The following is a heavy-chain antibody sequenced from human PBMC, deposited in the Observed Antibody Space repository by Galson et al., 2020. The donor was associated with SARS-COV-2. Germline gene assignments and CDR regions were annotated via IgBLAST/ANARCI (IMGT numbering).Heavy chain of an antibody. J-gene: IGHJ4*02. CDR2: ISAYNGNT. CDR1: GYTFTSYG. Sequence: ASVKVSCKASGYTFTSYGITWVRQAPGQGLEWMGWISAYNGNTNYAQKLQGRVNMTTDTSTSTAYMELRSLRSDDTAVYFCARDGFRDCSGGSCYSYDTPFDYWGQGTLVTVSS. V-gene: IGHV1-18*04. D-gene: IGHD2-15*01. CDR3: ARDGFRDCSGGSCYSYDTPFDY.